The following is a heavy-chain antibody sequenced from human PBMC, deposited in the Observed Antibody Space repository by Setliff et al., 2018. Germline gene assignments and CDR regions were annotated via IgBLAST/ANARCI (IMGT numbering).Heavy chain of an antibody. CDR3: AISTLSICSGGTCPNAFDV. J-gene: IGHJ3*01. CDR2: ISSYNDIT. D-gene: IGHD2-15*01. Sequence: GASVKVSCKSSAYIFNSYGISWVRQAPGQGLEWMGWISSYNDITNYAQRFQGRVTMTTDTSTSAAYMELRSLRSDDTAVYYCAISTLSICSGGTCPNAFDVWGQGTTVTVSS. V-gene: IGHV1-18*01. CDR1: AYIFNSYG.